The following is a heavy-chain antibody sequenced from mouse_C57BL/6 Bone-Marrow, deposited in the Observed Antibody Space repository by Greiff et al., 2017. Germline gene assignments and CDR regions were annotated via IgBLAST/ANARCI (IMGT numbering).Heavy chain of an antibody. D-gene: IGHD1-1*01. V-gene: IGHV1-54*01. CDR3: ARRVGNYYGSSWYFDV. CDR1: GYAFTNYL. J-gene: IGHJ1*03. CDR2: SNPGSGGT. Sequence: QVQLQQSGAELVRPGPSVKVSCKASGYAFTNYLIEWVKQRPGQSLEWIGVSNPGSGGTKYNEKFKGKETLTADKSSSTAYRQLSSLTSDDSAVYFCARRVGNYYGSSWYFDVWGTGTTVTVSS.